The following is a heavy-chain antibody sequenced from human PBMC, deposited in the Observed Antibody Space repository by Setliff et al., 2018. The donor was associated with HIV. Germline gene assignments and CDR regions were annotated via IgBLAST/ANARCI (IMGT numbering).Heavy chain of an antibody. J-gene: IGHJ3*01. D-gene: IGHD4-17*01. CDR1: GSISSGGYY. V-gene: IGHV4-31*02. Sequence: GSISSGGYYWSWIHQHPGKGLEWIGHIYYSGSSGSTYYNPSLKSRVTMSLDTSKNEFSLKLSSVTAADTAVYYCARVQMAYAAFDVWGQGTMVTVSS. CDR3: ARVQMAYAAFDV. CDR2: IYYSGSSGST.